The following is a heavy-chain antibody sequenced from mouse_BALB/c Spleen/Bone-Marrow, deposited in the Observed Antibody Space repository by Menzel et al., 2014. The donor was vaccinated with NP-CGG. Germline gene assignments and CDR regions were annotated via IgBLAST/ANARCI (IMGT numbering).Heavy chain of an antibody. J-gene: IGHJ2*01. Sequence: VQLQQSGAEIVKPGASVKSSCTTSGFNIEDSYIYWMKQRPEQGLEWIGRIDPANGNTKYGPRFQGKATITVDTSSATVYLQLSSLTSEDTAVYYCARNYGSSLDYWGQGTTLTVSS. CDR3: ARNYGSSLDY. CDR1: GFNIEDSY. CDR2: IDPANGNT. V-gene: IGHV14-3*02. D-gene: IGHD1-1*01.